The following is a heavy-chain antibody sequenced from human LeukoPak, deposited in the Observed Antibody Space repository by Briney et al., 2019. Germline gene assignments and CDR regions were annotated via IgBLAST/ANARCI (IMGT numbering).Heavy chain of an antibody. D-gene: IGHD3/OR15-3a*01. CDR3: ATVAPEDYYFDY. CDR1: GYTLTELS. Sequence: ASVKVSCKVSGYTLTELSMHWVRQAPGKGLEWMGGFDPEDGETIYAQEFQGRVAMTEDTSTDTAYMELSSLRSEDTAVYYCATVAPEDYYFDYWGQGTLVTVSS. J-gene: IGHJ4*02. CDR2: FDPEDGET. V-gene: IGHV1-24*01.